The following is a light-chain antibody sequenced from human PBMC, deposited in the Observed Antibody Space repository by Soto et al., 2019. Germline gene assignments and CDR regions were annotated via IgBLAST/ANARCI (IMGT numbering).Light chain of an antibody. CDR3: QSYDSSLSAYV. Sequence: QSVLTQPPSVSGAPGQRVTISCTGSSSNIGAGYDVHWYQQLPGKVPKLLIYGNSNRPSGVPDRFSGSKSGTSASLAITGLQAEDEADYYCQSYDSSLSAYVFGTGTKLTVL. CDR2: GNS. CDR1: SSNIGAGYD. J-gene: IGLJ1*01. V-gene: IGLV1-40*01.